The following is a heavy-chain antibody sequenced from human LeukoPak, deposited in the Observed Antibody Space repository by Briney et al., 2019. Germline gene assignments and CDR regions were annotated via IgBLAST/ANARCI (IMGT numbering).Heavy chain of an antibody. J-gene: IGHJ4*02. CDR3: ARDRGNGPLDY. CDR2: INPSGGST. D-gene: IGHD3-10*01. CDR1: GYTFTSYY. Sequence: ASVKVSCKASGYTFTSYYMHWVRQAPGQGREWMGIINPSGGSTSYAQKFQGRVTMTRDTSTSTVYMELSRLRSEDTAVYYCARDRGNGPLDYWGQGTLVTVSS. V-gene: IGHV1-46*01.